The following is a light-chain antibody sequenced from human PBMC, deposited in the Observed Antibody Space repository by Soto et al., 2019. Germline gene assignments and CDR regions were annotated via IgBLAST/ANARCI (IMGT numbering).Light chain of an antibody. CDR2: GTS. Sequence: EIVLTQSPGTLSLSPGEIATLSCRSSHSVSRTYLAWYQQKPGQAPRLLIYGTSDRATGTPDRFSGSGSGTDFTLTISRLEPEDFAVYYCQQYGSSTWTFGQGTKVDIK. J-gene: IGKJ1*01. CDR1: HSVSRTY. V-gene: IGKV3-20*01. CDR3: QQYGSSTWT.